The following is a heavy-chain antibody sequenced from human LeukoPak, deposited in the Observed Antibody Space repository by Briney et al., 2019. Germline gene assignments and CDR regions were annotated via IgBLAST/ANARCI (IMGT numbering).Heavy chain of an antibody. J-gene: IGHJ4*02. CDR1: GFTFSSYW. CDR2: IYSGGST. D-gene: IGHD3-16*02. V-gene: IGHV3-53*01. CDR3: ARLSFEQLGTY. Sequence: GGSLRLSCAASGFTFSSYWMSWVRQAPGKGLEWVSVIYSGGSTYYADSVKGRFTISRDNSKNTLYLQMNSLRAEDTVVYYCARLSFEQLGTYWGQGTLVTVSS.